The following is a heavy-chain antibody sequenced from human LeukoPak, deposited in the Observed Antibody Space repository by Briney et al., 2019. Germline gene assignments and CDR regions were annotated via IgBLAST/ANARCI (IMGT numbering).Heavy chain of an antibody. J-gene: IGHJ4*02. CDR2: VYYSGST. CDR3: ARFYYDSSGYYLFDY. Sequence: SETLSLTCIVSGGSVYSGTYYWSWVRQPPGKGLEWIGYVYYSGSTNYNPSLKSRVTISLDTSKNQFSLRLSSVTAADTAVYYCARFYYDSSGYYLFDYWGQGTLVTVSS. V-gene: IGHV4-61*01. D-gene: IGHD3-22*01. CDR1: GGSVYSGTYY.